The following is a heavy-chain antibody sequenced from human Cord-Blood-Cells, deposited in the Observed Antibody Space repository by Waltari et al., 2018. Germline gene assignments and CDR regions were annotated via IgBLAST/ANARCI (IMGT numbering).Heavy chain of an antibody. CDR3: ARDRDSYYGSGSYSEY. D-gene: IGHD3-10*01. V-gene: IGHV3-30-3*01. Sequence: QVQLVESGGGVVQPGRSLRLSCAASGFTFSSYAMHWVRQAPGKGLEWVAVILYDGSNKYYADSVKGRFTISRDNSKNTLYLQMNSLRAEDTAVYYCARDRDSYYGSGSYSEYWGQGTLVTVSS. CDR1: GFTFSSYA. J-gene: IGHJ4*02. CDR2: ILYDGSNK.